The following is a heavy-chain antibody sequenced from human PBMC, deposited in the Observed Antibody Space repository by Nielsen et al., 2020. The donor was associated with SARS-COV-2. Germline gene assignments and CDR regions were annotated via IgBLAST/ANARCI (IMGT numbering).Heavy chain of an antibody. D-gene: IGHD5-18*01. J-gene: IGHJ4*02. V-gene: IGHV3-21*01. CDR2: ISSSSSYI. Sequence: GESLKISCAASGFTFSSYSINWVRQAPGKGLEWVSSISSSSSYIYYADSVKGRFTISRDNAKNSLYLQMNSLRAEDTAVYYCARAVTAMGRRTYYFDYWGQGTLVTVSS. CDR3: ARAVTAMGRRTYYFDY. CDR1: GFTFSSYS.